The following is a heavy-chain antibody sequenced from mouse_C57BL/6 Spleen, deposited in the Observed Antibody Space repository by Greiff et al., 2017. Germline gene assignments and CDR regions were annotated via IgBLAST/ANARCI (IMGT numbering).Heavy chain of an antibody. Sequence: VQLKESGGGLVKPGGSLKFSCAASGFTFSDYGMHWVRQAPEKGLEWVAYISSGSSTNYYADTVKGRFTISRDNAKNTLFLQMTSLRSEDAAMYDCARPGTHWYFDVRGTGATVTVSS. J-gene: IGHJ1*03. CDR3: ARPGTHWYFDV. CDR2: ISSGSSTN. V-gene: IGHV5-17*01. CDR1: GFTFSDYG. D-gene: IGHD4-1*01.